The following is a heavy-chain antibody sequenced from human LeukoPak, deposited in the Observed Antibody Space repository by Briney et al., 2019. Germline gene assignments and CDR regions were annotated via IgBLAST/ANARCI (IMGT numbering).Heavy chain of an antibody. CDR2: MNPNSGNT. Sequence: GASVKVSCKASGYTFTSYDINWVRQATGQGLEWMGWMNPNSGNTGYAQKFQGRVTMTRNTSISTAYMELSSLRSEDTAVYYCARGRRCSGGSCYSVWLYWGQRTLVTVSS. CDR1: GYTFTSYD. V-gene: IGHV1-8*01. J-gene: IGHJ4*02. CDR3: ARGRRCSGGSCYSVWLY. D-gene: IGHD2-15*01.